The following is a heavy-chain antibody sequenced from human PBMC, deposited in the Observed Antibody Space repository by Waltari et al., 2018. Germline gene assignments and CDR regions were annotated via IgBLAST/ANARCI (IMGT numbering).Heavy chain of an antibody. CDR3: ARARDEETAMVYFDR. CDR2: IYDAGST. J-gene: IGHJ4*02. CDR1: GFTVIRNH. Sequence: EVQLVESGGGLVHPGGSLRLPCAASGFTVIRNHMSWVRQAPGKGLEWVSLIYDAGSTFYPDSVRGRFTISRDNSKNTVHLQMNSLRVEDTAIYYCARARDEETAMVYFDRWGQGTLVSVSS. V-gene: IGHV3-66*02. D-gene: IGHD5-18*01.